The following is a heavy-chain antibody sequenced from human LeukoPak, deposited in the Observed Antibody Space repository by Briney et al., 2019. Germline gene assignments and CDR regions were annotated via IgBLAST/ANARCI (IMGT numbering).Heavy chain of an antibody. D-gene: IGHD2-21*01. CDR3: ARLDWRGY. J-gene: IGHJ4*02. Sequence: GGSLRLSCGASGFAFSSFRMSWVRQAPGRGLEWVSSISGNSADISNADSLKGRFTISRDNAKNSLYLQLNSLTVEDTAVYYCARLDWRGYWGQGTLVTVSS. CDR1: GFAFSSFR. V-gene: IGHV3-21*01. CDR2: ISGNSADI.